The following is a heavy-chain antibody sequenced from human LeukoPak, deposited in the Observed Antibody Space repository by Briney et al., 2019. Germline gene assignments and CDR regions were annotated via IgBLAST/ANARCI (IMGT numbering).Heavy chain of an antibody. CDR1: GFAFSSYW. D-gene: IGHD3-16*01. Sequence: GGSLRLSCVASGFAFSSYWLHWVRQAPGEGLVWVAHINEGGTYATYAESVKDRFTASRDNAKNTLFLQMNSLRVEDTALYYCGRINYEGDSWGQGTLVTVSS. CDR2: INEGGTYA. V-gene: IGHV3-74*01. J-gene: IGHJ4*02. CDR3: GRINYEGDS.